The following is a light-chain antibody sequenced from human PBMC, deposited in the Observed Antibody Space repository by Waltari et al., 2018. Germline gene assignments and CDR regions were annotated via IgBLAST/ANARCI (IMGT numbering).Light chain of an antibody. CDR2: DVS. V-gene: IGLV2-14*03. J-gene: IGLJ2*01. CDR1: SSDVGAYNF. Sequence: QSALTQPASVSGSPGQSITISCTGTSSDVGAYNFVYWYQQHPGQAPKPMIFDVSNRPSGVSNRFSGSKSGNTASLTISGLQAEDEAGYYCSSYISSSTLELFGGGTRLTVL. CDR3: SSYISSSTLEL.